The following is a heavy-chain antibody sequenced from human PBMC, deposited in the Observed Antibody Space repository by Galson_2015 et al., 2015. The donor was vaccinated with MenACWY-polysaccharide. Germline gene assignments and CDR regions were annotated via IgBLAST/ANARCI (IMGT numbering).Heavy chain of an antibody. D-gene: IGHD1-1*01. CDR2: IYYSGST. Sequence: SEPLSLTCTVSGGSISSYYWSWIRQPPGKGLEWIGYIYYSGSTNYNPSLKSQVTISVDTSKNQFSLKLSSVTAADTAVYYCARGYWNLADNWFDPWGQGTLVTVSS. CDR1: GGSISSYY. CDR3: ARGYWNLADNWFDP. V-gene: IGHV4-59*01. J-gene: IGHJ5*02.